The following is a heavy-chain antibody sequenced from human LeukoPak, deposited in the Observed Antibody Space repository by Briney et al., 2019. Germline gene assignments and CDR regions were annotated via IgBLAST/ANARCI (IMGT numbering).Heavy chain of an antibody. V-gene: IGHV3-48*03. D-gene: IGHD5-12*01. J-gene: IGHJ6*03. CDR1: GFTFSSYE. CDR3: ARRRGYMDV. Sequence: HPGGSLRLSCAASGFTFSSYEMNWVRQAPGKGLEWVSYISSSGSTIYYADSVKGRFTISRDNAENSLYLQMNSLRAEDTAVYYCARRRGYMDVWGKGTTVTVSS. CDR2: ISSSGSTI.